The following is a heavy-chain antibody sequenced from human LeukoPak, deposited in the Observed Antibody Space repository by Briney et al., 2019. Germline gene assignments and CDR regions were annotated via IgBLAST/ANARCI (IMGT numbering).Heavy chain of an antibody. V-gene: IGHV3-20*04. D-gene: IGHD1-1*01. CDR1: GFTFDDYG. J-gene: IGHJ4*02. CDR2: INWNGGST. Sequence: PGGSLRLSCAASGFTFDDYGMSWVRQAPGKGLEWVSGINWNGGSTGYADPVKGRFTISRDNAKNSLYLQMNSLRAEDTALYYCAKTGTTFLGEVDYWGQGTLVTVSS. CDR3: AKTGTTFLGEVDY.